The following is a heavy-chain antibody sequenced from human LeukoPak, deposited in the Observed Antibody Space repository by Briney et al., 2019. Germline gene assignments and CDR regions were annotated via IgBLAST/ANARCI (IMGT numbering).Heavy chain of an antibody. V-gene: IGHV1-18*01. D-gene: IGHD3-10*01. CDR1: GYTFTSYG. CDR3: ARGRLWFGELLGYYFDY. J-gene: IGHJ4*02. Sequence: ASVKVSCKASGYTFTSYGISWVGQAPGQGLEWMGWISAYNGNTNYAQKLQGRVTMTTDTSTSTAYMELRSLRSDDTAVYYCARGRLWFGELLGYYFDYWGQGTLVTVSS. CDR2: ISAYNGNT.